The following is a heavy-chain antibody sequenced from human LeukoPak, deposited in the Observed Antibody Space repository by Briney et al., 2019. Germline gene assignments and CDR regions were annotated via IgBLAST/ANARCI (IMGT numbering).Heavy chain of an antibody. J-gene: IGHJ4*02. CDR1: GFTFSSYA. Sequence: GRSLRLSCAASGFTFSSYAMHWVRQAPGKGLEWVSVISYDGSNEYYADSVKGRFTISRDNSKNTLYLQMNSLRAEDTAVYYCAKSPVERYYFDYWGQGTLVTVSS. CDR2: ISYDGSNE. V-gene: IGHV3-30-3*02. CDR3: AKSPVERYYFDY.